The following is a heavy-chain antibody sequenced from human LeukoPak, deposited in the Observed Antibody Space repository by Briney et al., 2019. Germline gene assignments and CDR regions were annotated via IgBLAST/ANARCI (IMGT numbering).Heavy chain of an antibody. V-gene: IGHV1-2*02. Sequence: ASVKVSCKASGYTFTGYYMHWVRQAPGQGLEWMGWINPNSGGTNYAQKFQGRVTMTRDASISTAYMELSRLRSDDTAVYYCAREKARGSYSAFDIWGQGTMVTVSS. CDR1: GYTFTGYY. D-gene: IGHD1-26*01. J-gene: IGHJ3*02. CDR3: AREKARGSYSAFDI. CDR2: INPNSGGT.